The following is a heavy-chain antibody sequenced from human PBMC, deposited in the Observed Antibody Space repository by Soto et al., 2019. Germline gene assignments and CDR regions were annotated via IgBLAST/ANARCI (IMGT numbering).Heavy chain of an antibody. J-gene: IGHJ6*02. CDR2: IYYSGST. CDR3: AGSYRRFYGMDV. CDR1: GYSISSSNW. V-gene: IGHV4-28*01. D-gene: IGHD3-16*02. Sequence: SETLSLTCAVSGYSISSSNWWGWIRQPPGKGLEWIGYIYYSGSTYYNPSLKSRVTMSVDTSKNQFTLKLSSVTAVDTAVYYCAGSYRRFYGMDVWGQGTTVTV.